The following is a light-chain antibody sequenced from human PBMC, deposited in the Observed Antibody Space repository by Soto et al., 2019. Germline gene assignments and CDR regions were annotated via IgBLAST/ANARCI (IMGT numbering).Light chain of an antibody. CDR3: SSHAGNNDYV. J-gene: IGLJ1*01. V-gene: IGLV2-8*01. Sequence: SVLTQPPSASGAPGQSVAISCTGTSSDVGGQNYLSWDQQHLGKASKPIIYSATERPSGVPDRFSGSKSGNTTPLCISGLQTEDEADYYCSSHAGNNDYVFGTWTKVTVL. CDR2: SAT. CDR1: SSDVGGQNY.